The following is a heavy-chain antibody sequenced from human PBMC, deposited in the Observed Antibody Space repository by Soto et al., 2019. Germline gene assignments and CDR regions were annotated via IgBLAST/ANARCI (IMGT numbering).Heavy chain of an antibody. J-gene: IGHJ4*02. Sequence: GGSLRLSCAASGFTFSSYAMSWVRQAPGKGLEWVSAISGSGGSTYYADSVKGRFTISRDNSKNTLYLQMNSLRAEDTAVYYCASPTQSPADIVVVVAATLPDYWGQGTLVTVSS. D-gene: IGHD2-15*01. CDR3: ASPTQSPADIVVVVAATLPDY. CDR2: ISGSGGST. V-gene: IGHV3-23*01. CDR1: GFTFSSYA.